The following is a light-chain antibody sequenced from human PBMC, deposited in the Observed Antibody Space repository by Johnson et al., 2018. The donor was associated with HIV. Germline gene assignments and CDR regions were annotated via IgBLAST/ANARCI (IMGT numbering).Light chain of an antibody. V-gene: IGLV1-51*01. CDR1: SSNIGNNF. J-gene: IGLJ1*01. Sequence: QSVLTQPPSVSAAPGQKVTISCSGSSSNIGNNFVSWYQQLPGTAPKLLIYDNNQRPSGIPDRFSGSTSGTSATLGITGLQTGDEADYYCGTWDSSLSAYVFGTGTKVTFL. CDR2: DNN. CDR3: GTWDSSLSAYV.